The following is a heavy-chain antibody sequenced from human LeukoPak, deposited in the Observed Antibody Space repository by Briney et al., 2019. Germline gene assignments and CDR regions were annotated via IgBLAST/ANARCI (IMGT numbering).Heavy chain of an antibody. CDR3: ARGTKTGYTGYDWNY. CDR1: GGSISSYY. D-gene: IGHD5-12*01. J-gene: IGHJ4*02. CDR2: IYYSGST. V-gene: IGHV4-59*01. Sequence: IPSETLSLTCTVSGGSISSYYWSWIRQPPGKGLEWIGYIYYSGSTSYNPSLKSRVTISVDTSSNQFSLILTSVTAADTAVYYCARGTKTGYTGYDWNYWGQGSLVTVSS.